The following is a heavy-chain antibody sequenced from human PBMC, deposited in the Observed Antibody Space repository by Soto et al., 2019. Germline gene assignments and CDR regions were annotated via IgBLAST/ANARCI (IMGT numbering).Heavy chain of an antibody. CDR3: AKDAVSFDGVWLAHD. Sequence: PGGSLRLSCTASGFTFDDYAMHWVRQGPGRGLEWVSGITWNSGKIAYADSVKGRFTIARDDDNNSLYLQMNSLRPEDTALYYCAKDAVSFDGVWLAHDWGQVTVVTVSS. J-gene: IGHJ4*02. D-gene: IGHD3-9*01. V-gene: IGHV3-9*01. CDR2: ITWNSGKI. CDR1: GFTFDDYA.